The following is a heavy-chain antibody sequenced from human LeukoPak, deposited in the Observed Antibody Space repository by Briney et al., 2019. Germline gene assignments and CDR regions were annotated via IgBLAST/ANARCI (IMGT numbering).Heavy chain of an antibody. D-gene: IGHD3-10*01. Sequence: AAVKVSCKVSVYTLTELSMHWVRQAPGKGLAWMGGLDPEDGETIYSQKLQGRVTMTEDTSTHTAYMELSSLRSEDTAVYYCATFMVRGVTDAFDIWGQGTMVTVSS. V-gene: IGHV1-24*01. CDR1: VYTLTELS. CDR2: LDPEDGET. CDR3: ATFMVRGVTDAFDI. J-gene: IGHJ3*02.